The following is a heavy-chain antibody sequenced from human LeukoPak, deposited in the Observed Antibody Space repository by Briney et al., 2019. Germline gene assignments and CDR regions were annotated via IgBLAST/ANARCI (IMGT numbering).Heavy chain of an antibody. CDR2: ISSSGTTI. CDR3: ARDYRSTFDY. V-gene: IGHV3-11*01. Sequence: GGSLRLSCAASGFTFSDYYMSWIRQAPGKGLEWVSYISSSGTTISYTDSVKGRFTISRDNAKNSLYLQMNSLRAADTAVYYCARDYRSTFDYWGQGTLVTVSS. CDR1: GFTFSDYY. D-gene: IGHD1-26*01. J-gene: IGHJ4*02.